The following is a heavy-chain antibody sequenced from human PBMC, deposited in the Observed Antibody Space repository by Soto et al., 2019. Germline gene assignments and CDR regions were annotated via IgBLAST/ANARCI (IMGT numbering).Heavy chain of an antibody. D-gene: IGHD6-19*01. Sequence: EVQLVESGGGLVQPGGSLRLSCAASGFTFSSYWMSWVRQAPGKGLEWVANIKQDGSEKYYVDSVKGRFTISRDNAKNSLYLQMNSLRAEDTAVYYCARGKPDSSGWRRFDYWGQGTLVTVSS. J-gene: IGHJ4*02. V-gene: IGHV3-7*01. CDR2: IKQDGSEK. CDR3: ARGKPDSSGWRRFDY. CDR1: GFTFSSYW.